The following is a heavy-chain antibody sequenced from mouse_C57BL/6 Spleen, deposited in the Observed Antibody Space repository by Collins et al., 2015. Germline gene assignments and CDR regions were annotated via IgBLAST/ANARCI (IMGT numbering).Heavy chain of an antibody. Sequence: QVQLQQPGAELVMPGASVKLSCKASGYTFTSYWMHWVKQRPGQGLEWIGEIDPSDSYTNYNQKFKGKSTLTVDKSSGTAYMQLSSLTSEDSAVYYCARSRVDYGSSYGYFDVWGTGTTVTVSS. CDR1: GYTFTSYW. CDR3: ARSRVDYGSSYGYFDV. D-gene: IGHD1-1*01. V-gene: IGHV1-69*01. J-gene: IGHJ1*03. CDR2: IDPSDSYT.